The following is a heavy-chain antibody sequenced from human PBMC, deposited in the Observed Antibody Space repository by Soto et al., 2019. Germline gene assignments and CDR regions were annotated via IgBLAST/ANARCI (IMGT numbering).Heavy chain of an antibody. CDR3: AGGVVRYFDCLLWVPWFDS. CDR1: GSSFTSGGYY. CDR2: IYYSGST. J-gene: IGHJ5*01. D-gene: IGHD3-9*01. V-gene: IGHV4-31*03. Sequence: SLTCTFSGSSFTSGGYYLSWVRQPPGKGLEWIGYIYYSGSTYYNPSLKSRVTISVNTSKNKFSLKLSSVTAADTAVDYCAGGVVRYFDCLLWVPWFDSWGQGTLVTVSS.